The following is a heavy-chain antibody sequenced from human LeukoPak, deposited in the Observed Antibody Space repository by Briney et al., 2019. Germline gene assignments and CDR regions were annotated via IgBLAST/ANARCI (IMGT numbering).Heavy chain of an antibody. Sequence: SETLSLTCTVSGGSIRSYYWSWIRQPPGKGLEWIGYIYYSGSTNYNPSLKSRVTISVDTSKNQFSLKLSSVTAADTAVYYCARLAAAGTLVRWFDPWGQGTLVTVSS. CDR1: GGSIRSYY. CDR2: IYYSGST. CDR3: ARLAAAGTLVRWFDP. D-gene: IGHD6-13*01. J-gene: IGHJ5*02. V-gene: IGHV4-59*08.